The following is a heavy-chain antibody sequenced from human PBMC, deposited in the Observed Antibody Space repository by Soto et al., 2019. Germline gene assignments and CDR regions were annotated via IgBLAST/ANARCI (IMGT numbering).Heavy chain of an antibody. V-gene: IGHV3-30*18. CDR2: ISYDGSNK. D-gene: IGHD3-3*01. J-gene: IGHJ6*02. CDR3: AKRGSGYYDFWSGYYSYYYYGMDV. CDR1: GFTFSSYG. Sequence: GGSLRLSCAASGFTFSSYGMHWVRQAPGKGLEWVAVISYDGSNKYYADSVKGRFTISRDNSKNTLYLQMNSLRAEDTAVYYCAKRGSGYYDFWSGYYSYYYYGMDVWGQGTTVTVSS.